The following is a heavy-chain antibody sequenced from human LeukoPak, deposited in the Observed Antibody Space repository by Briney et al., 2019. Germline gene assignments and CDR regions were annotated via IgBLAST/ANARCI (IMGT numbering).Heavy chain of an antibody. CDR3: FSLSLGYISYGSGGYDY. Sequence: SETLSLTCTVSAGSIISSSYYWGWIRQPPGKGLEWIGSIYYSGSTYYNPSLKSRVTISVDTSKNQFSLKLSSVTAADTAVYCFFSLSLGYISYGSGGYDYWGQGTLVTVSS. CDR2: IYYSGST. D-gene: IGHD3-10*01. CDR1: AGSIISSSYY. J-gene: IGHJ4*02. V-gene: IGHV4-39*01.